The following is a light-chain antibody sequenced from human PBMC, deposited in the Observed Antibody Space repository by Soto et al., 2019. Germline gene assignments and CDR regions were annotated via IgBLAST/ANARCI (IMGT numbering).Light chain of an antibody. J-gene: IGLJ1*01. V-gene: IGLV2-14*01. CDR1: SSDVGSYNY. CDR3: SSYTTRTTLYV. CDR2: EVS. Sequence: QSVLTQPASVSGSPGQSITISCTGTSSDVGSYNYVPWYQLHPGKAPKLMIYEVSNRPSGVSNRFSGSKSGDTASLTISGLQAEDEADYYCSSYTTRTTLYVFGTGTRSPS.